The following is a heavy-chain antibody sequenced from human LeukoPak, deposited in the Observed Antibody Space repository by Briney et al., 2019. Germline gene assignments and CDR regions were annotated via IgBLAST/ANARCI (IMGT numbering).Heavy chain of an antibody. CDR1: GFTFSSYG. Sequence: GGSLRLSCAASGFTFSSYGMHWVRQAPGKGLEWVAVIWYDGSNKYYADSVKGRFTISRDNSKNTLYLQMNSLRAEDTAVYYCARGHYDILTGYYPHFDYWGQGTLVTVSP. CDR2: IWYDGSNK. V-gene: IGHV3-33*01. D-gene: IGHD3-9*01. CDR3: ARGHYDILTGYYPHFDY. J-gene: IGHJ4*02.